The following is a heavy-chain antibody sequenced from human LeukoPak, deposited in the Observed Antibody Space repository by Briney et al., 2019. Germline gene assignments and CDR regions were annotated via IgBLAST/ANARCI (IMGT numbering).Heavy chain of an antibody. CDR3: ATGQYQQLVRYYYYMDV. V-gene: IGHV4-34*01. J-gene: IGHJ6*03. D-gene: IGHD6-13*01. Sequence: PSETLSLTCAVYGGSFSGYYWSWIRQPPGKGLEWIGEINHSGSTNYNPSLKSRVTISVDTSKNQFSLKLSSVTAADTAVYYCATGQYQQLVRYYYYMDVWGKGTTVTVSS. CDR2: INHSGST. CDR1: GGSFSGYY.